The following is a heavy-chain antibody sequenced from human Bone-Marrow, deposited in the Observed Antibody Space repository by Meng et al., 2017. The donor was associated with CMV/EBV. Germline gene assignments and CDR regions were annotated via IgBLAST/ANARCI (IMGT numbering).Heavy chain of an antibody. D-gene: IGHD6-19*01. Sequence: GESLKISCAASGFTLSDYYMSWIRQAPGKGLEWVSYISSSGSTIYYADSVKGRFTISRDNAKNSLYLQMNSLRAEDTAVYYCARDLRYSSGWYVDYYYYGMDVWGQGTTVTVSS. CDR3: ARDLRYSSGWYVDYYYYGMDV. V-gene: IGHV3-11*04. J-gene: IGHJ6*02. CDR2: ISSSGSTI. CDR1: GFTLSDYY.